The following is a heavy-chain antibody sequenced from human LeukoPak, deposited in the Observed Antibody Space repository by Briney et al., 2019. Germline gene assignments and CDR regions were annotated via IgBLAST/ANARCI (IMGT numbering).Heavy chain of an antibody. Sequence: GASVTVSYKASGYTFTNYGISWVRQAPGQGREWMGWINPNSGGTNYAQKFQGRVTITRDTSISTAYMELSRLRSDDTAVYYCVTGALPYYYYMDVWGKGTTVTVSS. D-gene: IGHD4/OR15-4a*01. V-gene: IGHV1-2*02. CDR1: GYTFTNYG. CDR3: VTGALPYYYYMDV. J-gene: IGHJ6*03. CDR2: INPNSGGT.